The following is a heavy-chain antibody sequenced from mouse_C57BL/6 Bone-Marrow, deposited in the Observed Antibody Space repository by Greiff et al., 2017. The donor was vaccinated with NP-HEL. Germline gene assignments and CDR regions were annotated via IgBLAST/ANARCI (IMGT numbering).Heavy chain of an antibody. D-gene: IGHD2-14*01. CDR2: IRNKANGYTT. Sequence: EVQLMESGGGLVQPGGSLSLSCAASGFTFTDYYMSWVRQPPGKALEWLGFIRNKANGYTTEYSASVKGRFTISRDNSQSILYLQMNALRAEDSATSYCARYKVRWYYFDDWGQGTTLTVSS. V-gene: IGHV7-3*01. J-gene: IGHJ2*01. CDR3: ARYKVRWYYFDD. CDR1: GFTFTDYY.